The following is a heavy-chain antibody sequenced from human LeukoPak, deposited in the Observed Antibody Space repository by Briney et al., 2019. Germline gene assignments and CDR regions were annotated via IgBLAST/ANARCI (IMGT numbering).Heavy chain of an antibody. Sequence: GGSLRLSCAASGFTASSNYMSWVRQAPGKGLEWVSVIYSGGSTYYADSVKGRLTISRDNSKNTLYLEMNSLRAEDTAVYYCAACYDSSGYYDYWGQGTLVTVSS. CDR2: IYSGGST. V-gene: IGHV3-53*01. J-gene: IGHJ4*02. CDR3: AACYDSSGYYDY. CDR1: GFTASSNY. D-gene: IGHD3-22*01.